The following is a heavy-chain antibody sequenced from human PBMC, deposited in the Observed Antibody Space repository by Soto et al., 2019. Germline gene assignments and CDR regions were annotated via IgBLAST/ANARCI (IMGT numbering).Heavy chain of an antibody. J-gene: IGHJ4*02. Sequence: QLQLQESGPGLVKPSETLSLTCTVSGGSISSSSYYWGWIRQPPGKGLEWIGSTYYSGSTYYNPSLTSRVTISVDTSKNQFSLKLSSVTAADTAVYYCARIGGSGWYGDFDYWGQGTLVTVSS. CDR3: ARIGGSGWYGDFDY. CDR2: TYYSGST. V-gene: IGHV4-39*01. D-gene: IGHD6-19*01. CDR1: GGSISSSSYY.